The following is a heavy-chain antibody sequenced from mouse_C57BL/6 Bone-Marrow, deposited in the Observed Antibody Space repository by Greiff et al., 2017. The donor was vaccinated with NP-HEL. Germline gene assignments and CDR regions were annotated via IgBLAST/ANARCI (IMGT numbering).Heavy chain of an antibody. Sequence: VQVVESGAELARPGASVKLSCKASGYTFTSYGISWVKQRTGQGLEWIGEIYPRSGNTYYNEKFKGKATLTADKSSSTAYMELRSLTSEDSAVYFCARYWVSFDYWGQGTTLTVSS. CDR2: IYPRSGNT. D-gene: IGHD4-1*01. V-gene: IGHV1-81*01. CDR3: ARYWVSFDY. J-gene: IGHJ2*01. CDR1: GYTFTSYG.